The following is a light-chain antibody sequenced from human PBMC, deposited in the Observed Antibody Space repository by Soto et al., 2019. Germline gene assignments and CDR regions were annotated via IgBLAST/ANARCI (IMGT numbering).Light chain of an antibody. J-gene: IGLJ1*01. CDR1: NIGNKR. Sequence: SYELTQPPSMSVATEKTATITCGGNNIGNKRVHWYRQKPGQAPVLLISYDSDRPSGIPERFSGSNSENTATLTISRVEAGDEADYYCQVWDIMTDNYVFGSGTKLTVL. CDR2: YDS. V-gene: IGLV3-21*04. CDR3: QVWDIMTDNYV.